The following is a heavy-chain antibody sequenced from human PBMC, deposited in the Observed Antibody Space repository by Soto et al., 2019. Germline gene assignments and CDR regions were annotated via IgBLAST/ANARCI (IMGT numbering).Heavy chain of an antibody. V-gene: IGHV3-21*01. J-gene: IGHJ6*02. CDR2: ISSSSSYI. D-gene: IGHD5-12*01. CDR3: ARDGYVGFSEIVATTDYYYYYGMDV. Sequence: PGVSLRLSCAASGFTFSSYSMNWVRQAPGKGLEWVSSISSSSSYIYYADSVKGRFTISRDNAKNSLYLQMNSLRAEDTAVYYCARDGYVGFSEIVATTDYYYYYGMDVWGQGTTVTVSS. CDR1: GFTFSSYS.